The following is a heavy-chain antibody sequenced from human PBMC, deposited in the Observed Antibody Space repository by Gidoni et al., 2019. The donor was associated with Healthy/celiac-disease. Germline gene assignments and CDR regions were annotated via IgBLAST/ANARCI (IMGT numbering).Heavy chain of an antibody. Sequence: EVQLVESGGGLVQPGGSLRLSCSASGFTFSSYAMHWVRQAPGKGLEYVSAISSNGGSTYYADSVKSRFTISRDNSKNTLYLQMSSLRAEDTAVYYCVPLLLWFGESDIYGMDVWGQGTTVTVSS. CDR1: GFTFSSYA. CDR2: ISSNGGST. D-gene: IGHD3-10*01. CDR3: VPLLLWFGESDIYGMDV. V-gene: IGHV3-64D*06. J-gene: IGHJ6*02.